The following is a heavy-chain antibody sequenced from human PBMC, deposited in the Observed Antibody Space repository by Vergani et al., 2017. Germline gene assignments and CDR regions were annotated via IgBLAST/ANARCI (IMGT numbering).Heavy chain of an antibody. V-gene: IGHV3-33*01. CDR1: GFTFSSYG. D-gene: IGHD4-23*01. Sequence: QVQLVESGGGVVQPGRSLRLSCAASGFTFSSYGMHWVRQAPGKGLEWVAVIWYDGSNKYYADSVKGRFTISRDNSKNTLYLQMNSLGAEDTAVYYCASGGNSRRGFDYWGQGTLVTVSA. CDR2: IWYDGSNK. CDR3: ASGGNSRRGFDY. J-gene: IGHJ4*02.